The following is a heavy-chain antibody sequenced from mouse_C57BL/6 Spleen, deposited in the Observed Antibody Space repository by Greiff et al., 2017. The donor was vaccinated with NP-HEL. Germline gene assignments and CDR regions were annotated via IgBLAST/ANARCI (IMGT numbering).Heavy chain of an antibody. CDR1: GYSITSGYY. J-gene: IGHJ3*01. Sequence: EVQVVESGPGLVKPSQSLSLTCSVTGYSITSGYYWNWIRQFPGNKLEWMGYISYDGSNNYNPSLKNRISITRDTSKNQFFLKLNSVTTEDTATYYCAREGYGSSYDWFAYWGQGTLVTVSA. CDR3: AREGYGSSYDWFAY. CDR2: ISYDGSN. V-gene: IGHV3-6*01. D-gene: IGHD1-1*01.